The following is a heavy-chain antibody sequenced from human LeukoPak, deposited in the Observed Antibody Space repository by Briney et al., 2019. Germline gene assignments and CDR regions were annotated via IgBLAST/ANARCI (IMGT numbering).Heavy chain of an antibody. CDR3: ARGPNVYPKGWFDP. D-gene: IGHD2-8*01. V-gene: IGHV1-46*01. J-gene: IGHJ5*02. CDR2: INPSGGTT. Sequence: GASVKVSCKASGYTFTRYSMHWVRQAPGQGLEWMGIINPSGGTTSYAQKFQGRVTMTRHTSINTAYMELSSLRSDDTAVYYCARGPNVYPKGWFDPWGQGTLVTVSA. CDR1: GYTFTRYS.